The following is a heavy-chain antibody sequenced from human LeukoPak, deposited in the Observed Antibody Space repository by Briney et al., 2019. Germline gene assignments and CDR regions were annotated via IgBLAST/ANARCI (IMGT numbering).Heavy chain of an antibody. Sequence: GGSLRLSCAASGFTFSSYWMSWVRQAPGKGLEWVANINRDGSERYYVDSVKGRFTISRDNAKKSLYLQMNSLRAEDTAVYYCASLMARGVIWIDYWGQGTLVTVSS. D-gene: IGHD3-10*01. J-gene: IGHJ4*02. CDR2: INRDGSER. V-gene: IGHV3-7*03. CDR3: ASLMARGVIWIDY. CDR1: GFTFSSYW.